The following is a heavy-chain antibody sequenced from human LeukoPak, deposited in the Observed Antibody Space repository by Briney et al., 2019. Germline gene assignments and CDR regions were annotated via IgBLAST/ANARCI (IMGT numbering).Heavy chain of an antibody. CDR1: GGSISSYY. V-gene: IGHV4-59*12. D-gene: IGHD2-21*02. Sequence: SETLSLTCTVSGGSISSYYWSWIRQPPGKGLEWIGYIYYSGSTNYNPSLKSRVTISVDTSKNQFSLKLSSVTAADTAVYYCARVVVVTARLRAFDIWGQGTMVTVSS. J-gene: IGHJ3*02. CDR3: ARVVVVTARLRAFDI. CDR2: IYYSGST.